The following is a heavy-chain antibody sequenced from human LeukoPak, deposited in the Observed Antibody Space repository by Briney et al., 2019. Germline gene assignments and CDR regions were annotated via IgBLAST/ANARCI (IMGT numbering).Heavy chain of an antibody. Sequence: GASVTVSCKASGYTFTGYYMHWVRQAPGQGLEWMGWVNPNSGGTNYAQKFQGRVTMTRDTSISTAYMELSRLRSDDTAVYYCARLAVAGRRAQGYWGQGTLVTVSS. CDR3: ARLAVAGRRAQGY. CDR2: VNPNSGGT. V-gene: IGHV1-2*02. CDR1: GYTFTGYY. J-gene: IGHJ4*02. D-gene: IGHD6-19*01.